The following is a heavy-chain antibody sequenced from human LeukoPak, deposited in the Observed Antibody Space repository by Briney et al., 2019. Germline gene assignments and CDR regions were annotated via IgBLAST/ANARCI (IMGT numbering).Heavy chain of an antibody. J-gene: IGHJ4*02. D-gene: IGHD3-3*01. V-gene: IGHV1-69*04. Sequence: SVKVSCKASGGTFSSYAISWVRQAPGQGLEWMGRIIPILGIANYAQKFQGRVTITADKSTSTAYMELSSLRSEDTAVYYCARNYYYDFWSGYYRTIGFDYWGQGTLVTVSS. CDR1: GGTFSSYA. CDR3: ARNYYYDFWSGYYRTIGFDY. CDR2: IIPILGIA.